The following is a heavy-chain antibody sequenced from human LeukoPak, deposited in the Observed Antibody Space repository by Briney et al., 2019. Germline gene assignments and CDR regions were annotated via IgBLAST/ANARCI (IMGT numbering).Heavy chain of an antibody. Sequence: GRSLRLSCAASGFTFDDYAMHWVRQAPGKGLEWVSGISWNSGSIGYADSVKGRFTISRDNAKNSLYPQMNSLRAEDTALYYCAPAAMPNGYWGQGTLVTVSS. CDR2: ISWNSGSI. CDR3: APAAMPNGY. CDR1: GFTFDDYA. D-gene: IGHD2-2*01. V-gene: IGHV3-9*01. J-gene: IGHJ4*02.